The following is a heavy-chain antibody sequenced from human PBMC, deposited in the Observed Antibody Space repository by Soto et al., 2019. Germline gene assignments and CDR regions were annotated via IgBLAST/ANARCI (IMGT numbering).Heavy chain of an antibody. CDR2: ISNSGST. CDR3: ARAVYSNHVY. J-gene: IGHJ4*02. CDR1: GASISRGSYY. Sequence: SETLSLTCTVSGASISRGSYYWSWIRQLPGKGLEWIGYISNSGSTYYNPSLKSRVTISVDTSKNQFSLRVSSVTAADTAVYYCARAVYSNHVYWGQGTLVTVSS. V-gene: IGHV4-31*03. D-gene: IGHD4-4*01.